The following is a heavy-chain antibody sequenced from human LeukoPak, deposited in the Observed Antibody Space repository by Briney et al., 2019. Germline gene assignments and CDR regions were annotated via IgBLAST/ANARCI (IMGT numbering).Heavy chain of an antibody. J-gene: IGHJ4*02. CDR2: INSDGSST. CDR3: ARRGIVATGDY. D-gene: IGHD5-12*01. Sequence: GASLTLACPPSAFTFTTYRMQCVRQAPGKGRVWLSRINSDGSSTSHADSVKGRFTISRDNAKNTLYLQMNSLRAEDTAVYYCARRGIVATGDYWGQGAMVTDSS. V-gene: IGHV3-74*01. CDR1: AFTFTTYR.